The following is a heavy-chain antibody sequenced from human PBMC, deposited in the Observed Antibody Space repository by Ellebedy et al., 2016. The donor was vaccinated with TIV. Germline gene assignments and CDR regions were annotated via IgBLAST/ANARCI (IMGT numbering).Heavy chain of an antibody. V-gene: IGHV4-59*01. CDR1: GGSISSYY. CDR3: ARVRPRITMVRGQGWPYYFDY. Sequence: SETLSLTCTVSGGSISSYYWSWIRQPPGKGLEWIGYIYYSGSTNYNPSLKSRVTISVDTSKNQFSLKLSSVTAADTAVYYCARVRPRITMVRGQGWPYYFDYWGQGTLVTVSS. J-gene: IGHJ4*02. D-gene: IGHD3-10*01. CDR2: IYYSGST.